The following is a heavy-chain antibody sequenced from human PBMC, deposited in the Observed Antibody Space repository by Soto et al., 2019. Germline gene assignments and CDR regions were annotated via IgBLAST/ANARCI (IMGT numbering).Heavy chain of an antibody. V-gene: IGHV5-10-1*01. Sequence: ESLKISCKGSGYSFTNYWISWVRQMPGEGLEWMGRIDPSDSYTKHSPSFQGHVTISADKSISTAYLQWSSLKASDTAMYYCAIQYGRSTSCYIGWFDPWGEGTLFTVTS. CDR3: AIQYGRSTSCYIGWFDP. CDR1: GYSFTNYW. CDR2: IDPSDSYT. J-gene: IGHJ5*02. D-gene: IGHD2-2*02.